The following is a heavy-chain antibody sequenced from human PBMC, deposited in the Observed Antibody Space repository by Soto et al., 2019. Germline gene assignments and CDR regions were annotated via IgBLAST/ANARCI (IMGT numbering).Heavy chain of an antibody. CDR3: ARQSSLRFLEWLSPDNWFDP. Sequence: SVKVSCKASGGTFSSYAISWVRQAPGQGLEWMGGIIPIFGTANYAQKFQGRVTITADESTSTAYMELSSLRSDDTAVYYCARQSSLRFLEWLSPDNWFDPWGQGTLVTVSS. CDR2: IIPIFGTA. CDR1: GGTFSSYA. V-gene: IGHV1-69*13. D-gene: IGHD3-3*01. J-gene: IGHJ5*02.